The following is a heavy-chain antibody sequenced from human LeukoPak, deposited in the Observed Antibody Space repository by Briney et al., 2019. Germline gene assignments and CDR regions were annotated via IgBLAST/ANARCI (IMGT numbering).Heavy chain of an antibody. CDR1: GYTFTSNY. V-gene: IGHV1-46*01. Sequence: PGASVKVSCKASGYTFTSNYIHWVRQAPGQGLEWIGMIYPRDGSTSYAQKFQGRVTVTRDTSTSTVHMELSGLRSEDTAVYYCARDQEGFDYWGQGTLVTVSS. CDR2: IYPRDGST. J-gene: IGHJ4*02. CDR3: ARDQEGFDY.